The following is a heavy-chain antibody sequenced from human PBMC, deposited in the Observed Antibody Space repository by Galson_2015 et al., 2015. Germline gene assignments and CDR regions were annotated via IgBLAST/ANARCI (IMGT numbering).Heavy chain of an antibody. CDR1: GFTFSNAW. CDR3: TTDRTPHSSSWYALRGGFDY. CDR2: IKSKTDGGTT. V-gene: IGHV3-15*01. J-gene: IGHJ4*02. D-gene: IGHD6-13*01. Sequence: SLRLSCAASGFTFSNAWMSWVRQAPGKGLEWVGRIKSKTDGGTTDYAAPVKGRFTISRDDSKNTLYLQMNSLKTEDTAVYYCTTDRTPHSSSWYALRGGFDYSCQGTLVTVSS.